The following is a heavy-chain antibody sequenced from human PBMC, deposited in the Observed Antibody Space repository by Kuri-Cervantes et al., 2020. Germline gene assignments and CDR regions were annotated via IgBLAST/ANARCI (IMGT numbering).Heavy chain of an antibody. CDR3: AKDLYYYGSGSYYGY. Sequence: GESLKISCAASGFTVSSNYMSWVRQAPGKGLEWVSAISGSGGSTYYADSVKGRFTISRDNSKNTLYLQMNSLRAEDTAVYYCAKDLYYYGSGSYYGYWGQGTLVTVSS. V-gene: IGHV3-23*01. CDR1: GFTVSSNY. J-gene: IGHJ4*02. CDR2: ISGSGGST. D-gene: IGHD3-10*01.